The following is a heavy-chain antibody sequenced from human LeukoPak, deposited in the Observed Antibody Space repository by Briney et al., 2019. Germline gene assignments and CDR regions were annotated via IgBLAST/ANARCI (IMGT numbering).Heavy chain of an antibody. Sequence: PGGSLRLSCAASGFTFDDYAMHWVRQAPGKGLELVSGISWNSGSIGYADFVEGRFTISRDNAKNSLYLQMNSLRAEDTALYYCAKDVLSHDYGDYGSGFDYWGQGTLVTVSS. CDR1: GFTFDDYA. J-gene: IGHJ4*02. V-gene: IGHV3-9*01. CDR3: AKDVLSHDYGDYGSGFDY. CDR2: ISWNSGSI. D-gene: IGHD4-17*01.